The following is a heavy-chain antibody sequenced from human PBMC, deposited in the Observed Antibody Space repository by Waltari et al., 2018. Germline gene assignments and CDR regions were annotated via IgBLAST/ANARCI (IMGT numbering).Heavy chain of an antibody. D-gene: IGHD1-26*01. CDR3: ARAAFDSYYTVGY. CDR1: DGSITTSTNW. CDR2: IYSGGST. Sequence: QVQLQESGPGLVKPSGTLFLTCAVSDGSITTSTNWWSWVRQPPGKGLEWIGEIYSGGSTNYNPSLKGRVTIAVDKSKNPFSLEVTSVTAADTAVYYCARAAFDSYYTVGYWGQGTLVTVSS. V-gene: IGHV4-4*02. J-gene: IGHJ4*02.